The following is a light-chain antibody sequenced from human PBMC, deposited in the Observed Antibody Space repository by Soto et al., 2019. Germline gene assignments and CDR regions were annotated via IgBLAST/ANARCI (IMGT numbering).Light chain of an antibody. V-gene: IGKV3-20*01. Sequence: EVVLTQSPGTLALSRGERATLSCRASQSVSSSYLAWYQHRPGQAPRLLIFGASSRATGIPDRFSGTGSGTDFTLTISRLEPEDFAVYYCQQYGNSPCTFGQGTKVELK. CDR2: GAS. J-gene: IGKJ1*01. CDR3: QQYGNSPCT. CDR1: QSVSSSY.